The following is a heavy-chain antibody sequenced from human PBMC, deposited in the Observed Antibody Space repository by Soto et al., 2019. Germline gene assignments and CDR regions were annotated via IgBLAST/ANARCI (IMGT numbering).Heavy chain of an antibody. CDR1: GYTFIGYY. CDR2: INPRSGDT. J-gene: IGHJ5*02. D-gene: IGHD1-26*01. V-gene: IGHV1-2*06. Sequence: QVQLVQSGAEVKKPGASVKVSCKASGYTFIGYYIHWVRQAPGQGLEWMGRINPRSGDTTYAQKFQGRLTMTRDTSISTAYVELSSLRSDDTAVYYCGRDGVGATPLGWFDPWGEGPLVTVSS. CDR3: GRDGVGATPLGWFDP.